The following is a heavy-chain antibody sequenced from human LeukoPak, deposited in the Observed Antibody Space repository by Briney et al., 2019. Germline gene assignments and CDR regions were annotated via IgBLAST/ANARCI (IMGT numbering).Heavy chain of an antibody. CDR2: IYYSGST. D-gene: IGHD2-21*02. CDR1: GGSISSYY. CDR3: ARYIYCGGDCYWYYYYGMDV. J-gene: IGHJ6*02. V-gene: IGHV4-59*01. Sequence: PSETLSLTCTVSGGSISSYYWSWIRQPPGKGLEWIGYIYYSGSTNYNPSLKSRVTISVDTSKNQFSVKLSSVTAADTAVYYCARYIYCGGDCYWYYYYGMDVWGQGTTVTVSS.